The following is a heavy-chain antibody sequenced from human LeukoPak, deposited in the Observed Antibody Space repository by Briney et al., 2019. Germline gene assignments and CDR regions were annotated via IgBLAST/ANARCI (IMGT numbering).Heavy chain of an antibody. V-gene: IGHV3-48*04. CDR1: GFRFNTYW. D-gene: IGHD1-26*01. CDR3: ARDILNRATALDY. CDR2: ISSSGSTI. J-gene: IGHJ4*02. Sequence: LSGGSLRLSCAASGFRFNTYWMSWVRQAPGKGLEWVSYISSSGSTIYYADSVKGRFTISRDNAKNSLYLQMNSLRAEDTAVYYCARDILNRATALDYWGQGTLVTVSS.